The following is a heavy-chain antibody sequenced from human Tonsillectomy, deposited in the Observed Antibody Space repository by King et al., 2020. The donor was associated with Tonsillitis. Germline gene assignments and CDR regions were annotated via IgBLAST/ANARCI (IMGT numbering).Heavy chain of an antibody. V-gene: IGHV1-69*01. J-gene: IGHJ5*02. CDR3: ARSDAPADFWGGDSEGGWFDP. D-gene: IGHD3-3*01. CDR2: VIPIFRTA. CDR1: GGTFRSYV. Sequence: QLVQSGAEVKKPGSSVKVSCKVSGGTFRSYVITWVRQAPGQGLEWMGGVIPIFRTANYAQTFQGRLTITADESTSTAYMELNSLRSDDTAVYYCARSDAPADFWGGDSEGGWFDPWGQGTLVTVSS.